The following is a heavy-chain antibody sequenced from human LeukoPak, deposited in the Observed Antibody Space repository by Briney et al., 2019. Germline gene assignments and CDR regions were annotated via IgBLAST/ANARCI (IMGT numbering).Heavy chain of an antibody. J-gene: IGHJ4*02. V-gene: IGHV1-46*01. CDR1: GYTFTNYY. D-gene: IGHD5-24*01. Sequence: ASVKVSCKASGYTFTNYYMHWVRQAPGQGFEWMGIINPSGGSTSYAQKFQGRVTMTRDTSTSTVYMELSSLRSEDTAVYYCAIPGPQDGYNIPFDSWGQGTLVTVSS. CDR3: AIPGPQDGYNIPFDS. CDR2: INPSGGST.